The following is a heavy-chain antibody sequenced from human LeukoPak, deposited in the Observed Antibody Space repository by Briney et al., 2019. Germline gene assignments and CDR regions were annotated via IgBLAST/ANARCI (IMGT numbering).Heavy chain of an antibody. CDR2: IIPILGIA. D-gene: IGHD6-13*01. V-gene: IGHV1-69*04. CDR1: GGTFSSYA. J-gene: IGHJ3*02. CDR3: AGGGIAAAPYDAFDI. Sequence: SVKVSCKASGGTFSSYAISWVRQAPGQGLEWMGRIIPILGIANYAQKFQGRVTITADKSTSTAYMELSSLRSEDTAVYYCAGGGIAAAPYDAFDIWGQGTMVTVSS.